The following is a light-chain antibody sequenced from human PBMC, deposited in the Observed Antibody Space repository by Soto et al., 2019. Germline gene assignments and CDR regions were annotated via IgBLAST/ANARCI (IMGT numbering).Light chain of an antibody. CDR3: QQFGSSPPT. V-gene: IGKV3-20*01. Sequence: EIVLTQSPGTLSLSPGESATLSCRASQSVSSSFLAWYQHKPGQAPRLLIYGVYIRAAGTPDKFSGSGSGTDFTLTISRLEPEDFALYFCQQFGSSPPTFGPGTKVDIK. J-gene: IGKJ3*01. CDR1: QSVSSSF. CDR2: GVY.